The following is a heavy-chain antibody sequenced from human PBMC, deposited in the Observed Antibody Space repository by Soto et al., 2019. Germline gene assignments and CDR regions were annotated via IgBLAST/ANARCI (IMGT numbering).Heavy chain of an antibody. V-gene: IGHV3-53*01. Sequence: PGGSLRLSCAASGFTVSSNYMSWVRQAPGKGLEWVSVIYSGGSTYYADSVKGRFTISRDNSKNTLYLQMNSLRAEDTAVYYCARVRQDHYYYYGMDVWGQGTTVTVSS. J-gene: IGHJ6*02. CDR2: IYSGGST. CDR1: GFTVSSNY. CDR3: ARVRQDHYYYYGMDV.